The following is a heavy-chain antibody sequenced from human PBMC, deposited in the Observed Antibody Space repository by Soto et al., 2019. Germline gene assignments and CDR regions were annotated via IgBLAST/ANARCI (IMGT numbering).Heavy chain of an antibody. Sequence: QVHLLQSGAEMKKPGSSVKVSCTAFGGTFISYTFNWVRQAPGQRLEWMGRIIPILGMSSSAHNFQGRLTMIADKSTNTSYMVLSSLTSDDTAIYYCARSYGSGSRPFDYWGQGTLVTVSS. CDR2: IIPILGMS. CDR1: GGTFISYT. V-gene: IGHV1-69*02. CDR3: ARSYGSGSRPFDY. D-gene: IGHD3-10*01. J-gene: IGHJ4*02.